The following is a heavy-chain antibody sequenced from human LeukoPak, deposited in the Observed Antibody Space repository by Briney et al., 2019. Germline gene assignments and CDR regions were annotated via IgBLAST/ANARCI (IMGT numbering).Heavy chain of an antibody. CDR3: AREGIVGSTRDY. CDR1: GVTVSSNY. Sequence: GSLRLSCAASGVTVSSNYMSWVRQAPGKGLEWVSIIYSGGSTYYADSVKGRFTISRDNSKNTLYLQMNSLRAEDTAVYYCAREGIVGSTRDYWGQGTLVTVSS. J-gene: IGHJ4*02. D-gene: IGHD1-26*01. CDR2: IYSGGST. V-gene: IGHV3-53*01.